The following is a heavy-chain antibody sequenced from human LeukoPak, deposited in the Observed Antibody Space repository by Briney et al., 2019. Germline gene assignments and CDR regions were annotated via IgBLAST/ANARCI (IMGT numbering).Heavy chain of an antibody. D-gene: IGHD4-17*01. CDR2: IIPIFGTA. J-gene: IGHJ4*02. CDR3: ARDEGLDPYGSSPGGLDY. CDR1: GGTFSSYA. Sequence: SVTVSCKASGGTFSSYAISWVRQAPGQGREWMGGIIPIFGTANYAQKFQGRVTITTDESTSTAYMELSSLRSEDTAVYYCARDEGLDPYGSSPGGLDYWGQGTLVTVSS. V-gene: IGHV1-69*05.